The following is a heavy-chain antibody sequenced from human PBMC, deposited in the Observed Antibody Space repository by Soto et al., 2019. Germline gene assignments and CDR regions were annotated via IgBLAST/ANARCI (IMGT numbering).Heavy chain of an antibody. Sequence: PSETLSLTCTVSGGSISSRSDCWGWIRQPPGKGLEWIGYLCSGGSTYYNPSLKSRVTISVDTSKNQISLKLSSVTAADTAVYYCARENNVLPGGYFDYWGQGTLVTVSS. CDR3: ARENNVLPGGYFDY. CDR1: GGSISSRSDC. J-gene: IGHJ4*02. V-gene: IGHV4-39*07. D-gene: IGHD3-10*01. CDR2: LCSGGST.